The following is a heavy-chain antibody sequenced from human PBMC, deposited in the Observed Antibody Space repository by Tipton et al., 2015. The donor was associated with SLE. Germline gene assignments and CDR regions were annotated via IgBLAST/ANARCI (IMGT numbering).Heavy chain of an antibody. D-gene: IGHD6-6*01. Sequence: QSGAEVKKPGASVKVSCKASGYTFTGYYMHWVRQAPGQGLEWMGWINPNSGGTNYAQKFQGRVTMTRDTSISTAYMELSRLRSDDTAVYYCARPDSSSSSYYYYGMDVWGQGTTVTVSS. J-gene: IGHJ6*02. V-gene: IGHV1-2*02. CDR3: ARPDSSSSSYYYYGMDV. CDR1: GYTFTGYY. CDR2: INPNSGGT.